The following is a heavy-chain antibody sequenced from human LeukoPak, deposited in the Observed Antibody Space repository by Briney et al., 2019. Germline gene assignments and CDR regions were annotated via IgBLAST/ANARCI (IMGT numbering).Heavy chain of an antibody. CDR3: AKDATVTTGLDY. CDR2: ISYDGSNK. CDR1: GFTFSSYA. Sequence: PGGSLRLSCAASGFTFSSYAMHWVRQAPGKGLEWVAVISYDGSNKYYADSVKGRFTISRDNSKNTLYLQMNSLRAEDTAVYYCAKDATVTTGLDYWGQGTLVTVSS. V-gene: IGHV3-30*04. J-gene: IGHJ4*02. D-gene: IGHD4-17*01.